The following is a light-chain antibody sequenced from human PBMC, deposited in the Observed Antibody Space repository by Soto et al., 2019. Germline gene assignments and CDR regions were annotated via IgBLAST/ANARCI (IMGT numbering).Light chain of an antibody. CDR3: QQYGSSPRT. V-gene: IGKV3-20*01. CDR1: QSVSSSY. J-gene: IGKJ1*01. CDR2: GAS. Sequence: EIVFTQSPGTLSLSPGERATLCCRASQSVSSSYLAWYQQKPGQAPRLLIYGASSRATGIPDRFSGSGSGTDFTLTISRLEPEDFAVYYCQQYGSSPRTFGQGTKVDIK.